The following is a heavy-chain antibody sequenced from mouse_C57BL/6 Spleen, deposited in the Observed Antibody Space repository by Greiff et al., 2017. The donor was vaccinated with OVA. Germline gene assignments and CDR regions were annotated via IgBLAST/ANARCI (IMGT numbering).Heavy chain of an antibody. Sequence: QVQLQQSGAELVKPGASVKMSCKASGYTFTSYWITWVKQRPGQGLEWIGDIYPGSGSTNYNEKFKSKATLTVDTSSSTAYMQLSSLTSEDSAVDYCARYYGSSYLFDYWGQGTTLTVSA. J-gene: IGHJ2*01. CDR2: IYPGSGST. CDR3: ARYYGSSYLFDY. D-gene: IGHD1-1*01. CDR1: GYTFTSYW. V-gene: IGHV1-55*01.